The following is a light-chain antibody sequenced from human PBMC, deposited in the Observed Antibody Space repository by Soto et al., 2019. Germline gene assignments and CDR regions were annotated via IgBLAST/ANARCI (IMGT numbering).Light chain of an antibody. Sequence: QSVLTQPASLSAPPGEKVTISCSGRGSNIGRNYVSWYRQFPGTAPQLLIYDDSKRHSGVPDRLSGPRYGTSASLAIAGLQPGDEAVYYCGTWDESLGAGVFGGGTKLTVL. CDR1: GSNIGRNY. J-gene: IGLJ2*01. CDR3: GTWDESLGAGV. V-gene: IGLV1-51*01. CDR2: DDS.